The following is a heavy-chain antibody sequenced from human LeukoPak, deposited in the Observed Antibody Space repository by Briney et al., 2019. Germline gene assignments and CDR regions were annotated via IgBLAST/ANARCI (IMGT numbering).Heavy chain of an antibody. CDR3: AKGGKYYGMDV. V-gene: IGHV3-23*01. J-gene: IGHJ6*02. Sequence: GGSLRLSCAAPGFTFSSHVMSWVRQAPGKGLEWVSAIGGSGGSTYYADSVKGRFTISRDNSKNTLHLQMNSLRAEDTAVYYCAKGGKYYGMDVWGQGTTVTVSS. D-gene: IGHD5-12*01. CDR1: GFTFSSHV. CDR2: IGGSGGST.